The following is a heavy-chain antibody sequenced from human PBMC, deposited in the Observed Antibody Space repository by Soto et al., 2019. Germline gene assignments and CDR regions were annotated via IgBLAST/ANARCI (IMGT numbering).Heavy chain of an antibody. J-gene: IGHJ6*02. D-gene: IGHD4-17*01. CDR1: GFTFSSYA. CDR3: ATLYGDYDRYYYYGMDV. CDR2: ISYDGSNK. Sequence: QVQLVESGGGVVQPGRSLRLSCAASGFTFSSYAMHWVRQAPGKGLEWVAVISYDGSNKYYADSVKGRLTISRDNSKNTMYLQMNSLRAEDTAVYYCATLYGDYDRYYYYGMDVWRQGTTVTVSS. V-gene: IGHV3-30-3*01.